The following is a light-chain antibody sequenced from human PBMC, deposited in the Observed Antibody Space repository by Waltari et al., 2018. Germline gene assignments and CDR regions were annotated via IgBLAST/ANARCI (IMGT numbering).Light chain of an antibody. CDR3: QQYNSYSLLP. Sequence: DIQMTQSPSTLSASVGDRIIITCRASQSISNWLAWYQQKPGKAPKLLIYKAFTLETGVPSRFSGSGSGTVFTLTISSLQPDYFATYYCQQYNSYSLLPFGGGTKVEIE. CDR2: KAF. J-gene: IGKJ4*01. V-gene: IGKV1-5*03. CDR1: QSISNW.